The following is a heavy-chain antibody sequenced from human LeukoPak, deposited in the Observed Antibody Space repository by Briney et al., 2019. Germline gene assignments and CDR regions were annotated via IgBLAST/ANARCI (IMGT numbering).Heavy chain of an antibody. D-gene: IGHD6-13*01. V-gene: IGHV4-38-2*02. J-gene: IGHJ4*02. CDR3: ARVTGYMTEDYFDY. CDR2: IYHSGST. Sequence: SETLSLTCTVSDDSISSGFYWGWIRQPPGKGLEWIGSIYHSGSTYYNPSLKSRVTISVDTSKNQFSLRLSSVTAADTAVYYCARVTGYMTEDYFDYWGQGTLITVSS. CDR1: DDSISSGFY.